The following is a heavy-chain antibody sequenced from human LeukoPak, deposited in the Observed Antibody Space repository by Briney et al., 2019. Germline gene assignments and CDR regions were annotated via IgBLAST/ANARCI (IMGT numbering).Heavy chain of an antibody. CDR1: GFTFSSYW. Sequence: GGSLRLSCAASGFTFSSYWMSWVRQAPGKGLEWVANIKQDGSEKYYVDSVKGRFTISRDNAKNSLYLQMNSLRAEDTAVYYCARSVVGATRSAGIGYWGQGTLVTVSS. CDR3: ARSVVGATRSAGIGY. V-gene: IGHV3-7*01. CDR2: IKQDGSEK. D-gene: IGHD1-26*01. J-gene: IGHJ4*02.